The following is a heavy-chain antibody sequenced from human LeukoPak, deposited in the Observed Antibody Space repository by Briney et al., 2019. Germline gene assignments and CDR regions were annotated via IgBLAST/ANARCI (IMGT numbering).Heavy chain of an antibody. J-gene: IGHJ4*02. V-gene: IGHV1-8*01. D-gene: IGHD6-13*01. CDR1: GYTFTSYD. CDR2: MSPNSGNT. CDR3: ARGGGRAAAPNY. Sequence: ASVKVSCKASGYTFTSYDINWVRQATGQGLEWMGWMSPNSGNTGYAQKFQGRVTMTRNTSISTAYMELSSLRSEDTAVYYCARGGGRAAAPNYWGQGTLVTVSS.